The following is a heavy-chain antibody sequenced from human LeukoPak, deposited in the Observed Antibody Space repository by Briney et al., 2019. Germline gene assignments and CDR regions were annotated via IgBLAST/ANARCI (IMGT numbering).Heavy chain of an antibody. CDR3: AKGQTTVRGYFDY. D-gene: IGHD4-17*01. CDR1: GFTFTDYA. Sequence: PGGSLRLSCAASGFTFTDYAMSWVRQAPGKGLEWISTITGSGTSTYYADFLKGRFTISRDNSKKTLYLQMNSLRAEDTAVYYCAKGQTTVRGYFDYWGQGTLVTVSS. V-gene: IGHV3-23*01. CDR2: ITGSGTST. J-gene: IGHJ4*02.